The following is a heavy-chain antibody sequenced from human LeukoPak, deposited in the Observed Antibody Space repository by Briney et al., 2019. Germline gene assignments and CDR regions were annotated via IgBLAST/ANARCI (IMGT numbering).Heavy chain of an antibody. Sequence: GGSLRLSCAASGFTFSSYAMSWVRQAPGKGLEWVSGISGTGGSTYYADSVKGRFTISRDNSKNTLYLQINSLIAGDTAVDYCAKMDSSAYYYGYFDYWGQGTLVTVSS. D-gene: IGHD3-22*01. CDR3: AKMDSSAYYYGYFDY. CDR2: ISGTGGST. J-gene: IGHJ4*02. V-gene: IGHV3-23*01. CDR1: GFTFSSYA.